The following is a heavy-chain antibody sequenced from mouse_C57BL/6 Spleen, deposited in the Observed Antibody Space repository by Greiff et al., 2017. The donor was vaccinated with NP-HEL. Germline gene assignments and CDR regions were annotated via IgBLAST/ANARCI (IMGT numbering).Heavy chain of an antibody. CDR1: GYTFTSYW. D-gene: IGHD1-1*01. CDR2: IDPNSGGT. CDR3: ARWGITTVVAPFDY. J-gene: IGHJ2*01. Sequence: QVQLQQSGAELVKPGASVKLSCKASGYTFTSYWMHWVKQRPGRGLEWIGRIDPNSGGTKYNEKFKSKATLTVDKPSSTAYMQLSSLTSEDSAVYYRARWGITTVVAPFDYWGQGTTLTVSS. V-gene: IGHV1-72*01.